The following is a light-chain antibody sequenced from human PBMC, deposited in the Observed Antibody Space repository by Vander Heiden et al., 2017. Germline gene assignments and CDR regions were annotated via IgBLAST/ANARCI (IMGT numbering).Light chain of an antibody. J-gene: IGKJ1*01. CDR2: AAS. Sequence: DIQMTQSPSSLSASVGDRVTITGRASQGISNYLDWYQQKPGKGPKLLIYAASTWQAGVPSRFSGSGYGKDFTLTISSRQPEDVAPYYCQKNNSHLTWTFGQGTKVEIK. CDR1: QGISNY. CDR3: QKNNSHLTWT. V-gene: IGKV1-27*01.